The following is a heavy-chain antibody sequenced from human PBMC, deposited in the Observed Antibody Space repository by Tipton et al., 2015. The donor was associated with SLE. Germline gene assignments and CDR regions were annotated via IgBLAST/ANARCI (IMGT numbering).Heavy chain of an antibody. J-gene: IGHJ6*02. D-gene: IGHD3-16*01. CDR1: GGSISSSSYY. CDR3: AGPGVGDYYYGMDV. CDR2: IYYSGST. Sequence: TLSLTCTVSGGSISSSSYYWGWIRQPPGKGLEWIGSIYYSGSTYYNPSLKSRVTISVDTSKNQFSLKRSSVTAADTAVYYCAGPGVGDYYYGMDVWGQGTTVTVSS. V-gene: IGHV4-39*01.